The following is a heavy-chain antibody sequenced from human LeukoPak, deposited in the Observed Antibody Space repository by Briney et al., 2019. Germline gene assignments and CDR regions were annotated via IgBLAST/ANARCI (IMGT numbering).Heavy chain of an antibody. CDR1: GGSISSGSYY. V-gene: IGHV4-61*02. CDR3: ASQGGYSYGFDD. J-gene: IGHJ4*02. D-gene: IGHD5-18*01. CDR2: IYTSGST. Sequence: SQTLSLTCTVSGGSISSGSYYWSWIRQPAGKGLEWIGRIYTSGSTNYNPSLKSRVTISVDTSKNQFSLKLSSVTAADTAVYYCASQGGYSYGFDDWGQGTLVTVSS.